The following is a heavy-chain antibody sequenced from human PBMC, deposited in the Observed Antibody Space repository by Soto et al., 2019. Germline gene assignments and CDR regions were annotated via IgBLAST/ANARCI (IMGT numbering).Heavy chain of an antibody. D-gene: IGHD2-8*01. Sequence: EVQLLESGGGLVQPGGSLRLSCAASGFTFSSYWMHWVRQAPGKGLVWVSRINSDGSSTSYADSVKGRFTISRDNAKNTLYLQMNSLRAEDTAVYYCARGTRWSDYYYYGMDVWGQGTTVTVSS. J-gene: IGHJ6*02. CDR3: ARGTRWSDYYYYGMDV. CDR2: INSDGSST. CDR1: GFTFSSYW. V-gene: IGHV3-74*02.